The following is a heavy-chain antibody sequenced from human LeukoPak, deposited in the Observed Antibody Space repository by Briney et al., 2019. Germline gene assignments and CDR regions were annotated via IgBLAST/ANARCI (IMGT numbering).Heavy chain of an antibody. Sequence: GGSLRLSCAASGFTVSTNYMNWVRQAPGKGLEWVSVLYIGGTTYYADSVKSRFTISRDNSKNTVYLQMNSLRAEDAAVYYCATAPVTMVRGVLGYWGQGTLVTVSS. CDR3: ATAPVTMVRGVLGY. CDR2: LYIGGTT. D-gene: IGHD3-10*01. V-gene: IGHV3-66*01. J-gene: IGHJ4*02. CDR1: GFTVSTNY.